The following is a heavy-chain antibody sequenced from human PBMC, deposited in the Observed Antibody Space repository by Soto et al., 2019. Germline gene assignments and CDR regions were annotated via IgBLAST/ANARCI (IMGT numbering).Heavy chain of an antibody. V-gene: IGHV3-72*01. J-gene: IGHJ4*02. CDR2: IRKKVNSYTT. CDR3: VRVASGFYFDH. Sequence: EVQLVESGGGLVQPGGTLRLSCAASGFTFSDHYMDWVRQAPGKGLDWVGRIRKKVNSYTTEYAASVKGRFTISRDDSKNLLFLQMNSLKTEDTAVYYCVRVASGFYFDHWGQGTPVSVSS. D-gene: IGHD3-3*01. CDR1: GFTFSDHY.